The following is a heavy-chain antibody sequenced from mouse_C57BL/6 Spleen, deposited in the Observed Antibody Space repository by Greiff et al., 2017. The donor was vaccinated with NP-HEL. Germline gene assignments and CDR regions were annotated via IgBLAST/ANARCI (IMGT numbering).Heavy chain of an antibody. CDR1: GFTFSSYT. V-gene: IGHV5-9*01. CDR2: ISGGGGNT. CDR3: ARQGSYDYKPRYWYFDV. D-gene: IGHD1-1*02. J-gene: IGHJ1*03. Sequence: EVKVEESGGGLVKPGGSLKLSCAASGFTFSSYTMSWVRQTPEKRLEWVATISGGGGNTYYPDSVKGRFTISRDNAKNTLYLQMSSLRSEDTALYYCARQGSYDYKPRYWYFDVWGTGTTVTVSS.